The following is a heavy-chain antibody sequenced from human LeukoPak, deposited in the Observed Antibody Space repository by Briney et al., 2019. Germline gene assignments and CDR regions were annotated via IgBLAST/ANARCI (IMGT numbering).Heavy chain of an antibody. CDR2: INHSGSA. D-gene: IGHD6-13*01. J-gene: IGHJ4*02. Sequence: SETLSLTCAVYGGSFSGYYWSWVRQPPEKGLEWIGEINHSGSANYNPSLKSRVTISVDTSKNQFSLELTSVTAADTAVYYCARGRYLTTGGGAAAGFLDYWGQGTLVTVSS. CDR3: ARGRYLTTGGGAAAGFLDY. V-gene: IGHV4-34*01. CDR1: GGSFSGYY.